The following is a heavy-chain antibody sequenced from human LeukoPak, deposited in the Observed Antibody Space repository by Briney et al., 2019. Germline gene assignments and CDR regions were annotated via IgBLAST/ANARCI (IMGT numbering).Heavy chain of an antibody. Sequence: ASVKVSCKASGYTFTSYYMHWVRQAPGQGLEWMGIINPSGGSTSYAQKFQGRVTMTRDTSTSTVYMELSSLRSEDTAVYCCARGGENYGDYHYFDYWGQGTLVTVSS. V-gene: IGHV1-46*01. CDR1: GYTFTSYY. D-gene: IGHD4-17*01. CDR3: ARGGENYGDYHYFDY. CDR2: INPSGGST. J-gene: IGHJ4*02.